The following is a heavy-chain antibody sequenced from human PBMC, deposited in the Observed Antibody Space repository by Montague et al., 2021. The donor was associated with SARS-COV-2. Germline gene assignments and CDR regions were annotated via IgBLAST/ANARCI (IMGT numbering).Heavy chain of an antibody. CDR1: GGSISSGGYY. CDR3: ARANYYVMTSKAYAMDV. J-gene: IGHJ6*02. V-gene: IGHV4-31*03. D-gene: IGHD3-16*01. Sequence: TLSLTCTVSGGSISSGGYYWSWVRQHPGKGLDWVGYIFYRGGTYYNPSLKSRVSISLDTSKNQFSLSLTSVTAADTAVYFCARANYYVMTSKAYAMDVWGQGTTVTVSS. CDR2: IFYRGGT.